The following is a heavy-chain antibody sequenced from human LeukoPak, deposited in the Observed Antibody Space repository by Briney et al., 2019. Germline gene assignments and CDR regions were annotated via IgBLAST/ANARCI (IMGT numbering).Heavy chain of an antibody. Sequence: ASVKVSCKASGYTFTSYGISWVRQAPGQGLEWMGWISAYNGNTNYVQKLQGRVTMTTDTSTSTAYMELRSLRSDDTAVYYCARDRAWYYGSGVDYWGQGTLVTVSS. CDR2: ISAYNGNT. D-gene: IGHD3-10*01. CDR3: ARDRAWYYGSGVDY. V-gene: IGHV1-18*04. J-gene: IGHJ4*02. CDR1: GYTFTSYG.